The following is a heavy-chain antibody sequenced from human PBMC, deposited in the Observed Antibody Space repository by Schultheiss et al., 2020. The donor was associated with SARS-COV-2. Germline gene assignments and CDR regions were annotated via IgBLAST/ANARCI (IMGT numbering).Heavy chain of an antibody. Sequence: GSLRLSCAVYGGSFSVYYWSWIRQPPGKGLEWIGEINHSGSTNYNPSLKSRVTISVDTSKNQFSLKLSSVTAADTAVYYCARAGIRLGPYIAVAVPFDYWGQGTLVTVSS. V-gene: IGHV4-34*01. D-gene: IGHD6-19*01. J-gene: IGHJ4*02. CDR1: GGSFSVYY. CDR3: ARAGIRLGPYIAVAVPFDY. CDR2: INHSGST.